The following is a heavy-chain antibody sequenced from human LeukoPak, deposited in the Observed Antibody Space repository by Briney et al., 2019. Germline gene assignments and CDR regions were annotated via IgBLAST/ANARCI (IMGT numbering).Heavy chain of an antibody. CDR1: GGTFSSYA. V-gene: IGHV1-69*06. CDR2: IIPIFGTA. J-gene: IGHJ4*02. CDR3: AREYYDSSGYYYFDY. D-gene: IGHD3-22*01. Sequence: SVKVSCKASGGTFSSYAISWVRQAPGQGLEWMGGIIPIFGTANYAQKFQGRVTITADKSTSTAYMELSSLRSEDTAVYYCAREYYDSSGYYYFDYWGQGTLVTVSS.